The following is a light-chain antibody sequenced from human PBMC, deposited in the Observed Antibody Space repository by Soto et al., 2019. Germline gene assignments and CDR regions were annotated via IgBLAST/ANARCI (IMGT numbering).Light chain of an antibody. V-gene: IGKV3-11*01. CDR2: DAS. CDR3: QQRSDWPLT. Sequence: DIVLTQSPATLSLSPGERATLSCRASQSVNTYLAWYQQKPGQAPRLLMYDASNRVAGVPARFSGSGSGTDFTLNISSLEPEDFAVYYCQQRSDWPLTFGGGTKVEIK. CDR1: QSVNTY. J-gene: IGKJ4*01.